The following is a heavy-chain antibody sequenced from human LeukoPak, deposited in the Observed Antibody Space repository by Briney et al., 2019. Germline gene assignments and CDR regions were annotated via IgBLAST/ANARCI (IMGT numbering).Heavy chain of an antibody. D-gene: IGHD4/OR15-4a*01. CDR1: GFTFSSYA. CDR2: ISGSGGDT. CDR3: AKARGATYGTYYFDY. V-gene: IGHV3-23*01. J-gene: IGHJ4*02. Sequence: GGSLRLSCAASGFTFSSYAMNWVRQAPGKGLEWVSISGSGGDTYYADSVKGRFTISRDNSKNTLYLQMNSLRAEDTAVYYCAKARGATYGTYYFDYWGQGTLVPVSS.